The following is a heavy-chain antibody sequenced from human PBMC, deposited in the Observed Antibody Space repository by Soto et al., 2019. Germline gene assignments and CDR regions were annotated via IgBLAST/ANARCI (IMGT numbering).Heavy chain of an antibody. J-gene: IGHJ6*02. CDR3: AKELVPEQTGIAYYYYGMDV. CDR2: ISYDGSNK. CDR1: GFTFSSYG. D-gene: IGHD6-6*01. V-gene: IGHV3-30*18. Sequence: QVQLVESGGGVVQPGRSLRLSCAASGFTFSSYGMHWVRQAPGKGLEWVAVISYDGSNKYYADSVKGRFTISRDNSKNTLYLQMNSLRAEDTAVYYCAKELVPEQTGIAYYYYGMDVWGQGTTVTVSS.